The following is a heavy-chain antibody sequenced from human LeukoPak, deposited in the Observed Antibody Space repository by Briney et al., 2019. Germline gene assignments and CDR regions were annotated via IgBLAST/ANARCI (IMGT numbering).Heavy chain of an antibody. CDR1: GFTFSSYW. V-gene: IGHV3-74*01. D-gene: IGHD2-2*01. J-gene: IGHJ6*02. CDR2: INSDGSST. CDR3: ARVEKDIVVVPAATSYYYYYGMDV. Sequence: EGSLRLSCAASGFTFSSYWMHWVRQAPGKGLVWVSRINSDGSSTSYADSVKGRFTISRDNAKNTLYLQMNSLRAEDTAVYYCARVEKDIVVVPAATSYYYYYGMDVWGQGTTVTVSS.